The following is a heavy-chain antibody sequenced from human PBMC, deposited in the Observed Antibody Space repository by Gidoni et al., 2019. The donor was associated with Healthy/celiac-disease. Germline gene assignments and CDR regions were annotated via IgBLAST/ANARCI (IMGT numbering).Heavy chain of an antibody. CDR1: GFTFSSYG. CDR3: AREDYGDYVSWFDP. Sequence: QVQLVESGGGVVQPGRSLRLSFAASGFTFSSYGMHWVRQAPGKGLEWVAVISYDGSNKYYADSVKGRFTISRDNSKNTLYLQMNSMRAEDTAVYYCAREDYGDYVSWFDPWGQGTLVTVSS. V-gene: IGHV3-30*03. J-gene: IGHJ5*02. CDR2: ISYDGSNK. D-gene: IGHD4-17*01.